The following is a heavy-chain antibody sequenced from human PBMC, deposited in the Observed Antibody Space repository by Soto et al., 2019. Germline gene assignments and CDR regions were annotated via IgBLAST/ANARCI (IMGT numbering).Heavy chain of an antibody. CDR1: GFTFSSYN. Sequence: QVQLVESGGGVVPPGGSLRVSCVASGFTFSSYNMHWVRQAPGEGLEWVAVISFDGANTFYADPVKGRFTISRDISRDTLYLQMSSLRDEDTAMYFCARDGYNRGGFDYWGQGTQVTVSS. D-gene: IGHD3-10*01. V-gene: IGHV3-30-3*01. CDR2: ISFDGANT. J-gene: IGHJ4*02. CDR3: ARDGYNRGGFDY.